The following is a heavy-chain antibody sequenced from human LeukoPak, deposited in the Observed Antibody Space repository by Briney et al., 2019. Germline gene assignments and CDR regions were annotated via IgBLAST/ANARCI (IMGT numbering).Heavy chain of an antibody. CDR1: GFTFSNYW. CDR3: ARSRNSGTYADY. Sequence: GGSLRLSCAASGFTFSNYWIHWVRQAPGKGLVWVSRMNSDGSITNFADSVMGRFTISRDNAENTLYLQMNSLRAEDTAVYYCARSRNSGTYADYWGQGTLVTVSS. D-gene: IGHD1-26*01. J-gene: IGHJ4*02. CDR2: MNSDGSIT. V-gene: IGHV3-74*01.